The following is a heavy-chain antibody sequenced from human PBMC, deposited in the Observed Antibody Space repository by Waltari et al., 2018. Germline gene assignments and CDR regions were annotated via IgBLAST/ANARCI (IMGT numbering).Heavy chain of an antibody. Sequence: QVQLQESGPGLVKPSQTLSLTCTVSGGSISSGDYYWSWIRQPPGKGLEWIGYIYYSGSTYYNPSLKSRVTISVDTSKNQFSLKLSSVTAADTAVYYCARGGRVVVTRTGSPFDPWGQGTLVTVSS. J-gene: IGHJ5*02. CDR1: GGSISSGDYY. D-gene: IGHD2-21*02. V-gene: IGHV4-30-4*08. CDR2: IYYSGST. CDR3: ARGGRVVVTRTGSPFDP.